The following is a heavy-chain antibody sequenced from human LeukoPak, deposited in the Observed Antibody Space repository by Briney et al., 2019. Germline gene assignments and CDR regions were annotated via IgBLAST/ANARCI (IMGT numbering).Heavy chain of an antibody. CDR3: ARGGSYLSAFDI. V-gene: IGHV3-53*01. J-gene: IGHJ3*02. CDR1: GFTFSSYS. Sequence: GGSLRLSCAASGFTFSSYSMNWVRQAPGKGLEWVSIIYSGGSTFYADSVKGRFTISRDNSKNTLYLQMNSLRAEDTAVYYCARGGSYLSAFDIWGQGTMVTVSS. CDR2: IYSGGST. D-gene: IGHD1-26*01.